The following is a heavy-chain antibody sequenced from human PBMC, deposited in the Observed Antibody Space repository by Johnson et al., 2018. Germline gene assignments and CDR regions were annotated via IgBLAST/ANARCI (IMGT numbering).Heavy chain of an antibody. Sequence: VQLVESGGGLVQPGGSLRLSCAATGLSFSSYSLNWVRQAPGKGLEWISYISSSSRTIYYAASVKGRFTNSRDDAKNSLYLQMNSLRAEDTAVYYCARVTTDFYDSSGYGFQHWGQGTLVTVSS. V-gene: IGHV3-48*01. D-gene: IGHD3-22*01. J-gene: IGHJ1*01. CDR3: ARVTTDFYDSSGYGFQH. CDR1: GLSFSSYS. CDR2: ISSSSRTI.